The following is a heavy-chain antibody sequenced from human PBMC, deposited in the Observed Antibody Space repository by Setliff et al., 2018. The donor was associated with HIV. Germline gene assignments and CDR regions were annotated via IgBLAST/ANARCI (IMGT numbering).Heavy chain of an antibody. D-gene: IGHD5-12*01. J-gene: IGHJ5*01. CDR2: INTGNGNT. CDR1: GYTFSDYY. Sequence: ASVKVSCKSSGYTFSDYYMHWVRQAPGQGLEWMGWINTGNGNTKYSQKFQDRVTITRDTSANTGYMELSGLRSEDTAVYYCARDRVPKRGYTYREPDFDSWGQGTLVTVSS. V-gene: IGHV1-3*04. CDR3: ARDRVPKRGYTYREPDFDS.